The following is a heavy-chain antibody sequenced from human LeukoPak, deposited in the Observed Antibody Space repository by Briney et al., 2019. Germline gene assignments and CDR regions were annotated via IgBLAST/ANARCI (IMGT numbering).Heavy chain of an antibody. CDR3: AKSGSSSWPTYFDY. Sequence: GGSLRLSCAASGFTFSNYGMNWVRQAPGKGLEWVSYISSSGSTIYYADSVKGRFTISRDNSKNTLYLQVNSLRAEDTAVYYCAKSGSSSWPTYFDYWGQGTLVTVSS. J-gene: IGHJ4*02. V-gene: IGHV3-48*01. CDR2: ISSSGSTI. CDR1: GFTFSNYG. D-gene: IGHD6-13*01.